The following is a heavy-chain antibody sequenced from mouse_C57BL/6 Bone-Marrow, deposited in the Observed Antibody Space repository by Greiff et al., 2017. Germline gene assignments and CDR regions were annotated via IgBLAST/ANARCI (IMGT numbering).Heavy chain of an antibody. CDR3: ARGNWDYFDY. V-gene: IGHV1-81*01. Sequence: VQLQESGAELARPGASVKLSCKASGYTFTSSGISWVKQRTGQGLEWIGEIYPRSGNTYYNEKFKGKATLTADKSSSTAYMELRSLTSEDSAVYFCARGNWDYFDYWGQGTTLTVSS. CDR2: IYPRSGNT. J-gene: IGHJ2*01. D-gene: IGHD4-1*01. CDR1: GYTFTSSG.